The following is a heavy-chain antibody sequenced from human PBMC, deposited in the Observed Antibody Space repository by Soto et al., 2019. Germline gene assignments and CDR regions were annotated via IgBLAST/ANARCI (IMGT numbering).Heavy chain of an antibody. D-gene: IGHD5-12*01. V-gene: IGHV4-39*01. CDR3: ASVRRGGYDSLRYYYGMDV. CDR2: IYYSGST. J-gene: IGHJ6*02. Sequence: SETLSLTCTVSGGSISSSSYYWGWIRQPPGKGLEWIGSIYYSGSTYYNPSLKSRVTISVDTSKNQFSLKLSSVTAADTAVYYCASVRRGGYDSLRYYYGMDVWGQGTTVTISS. CDR1: GGSISSSSYY.